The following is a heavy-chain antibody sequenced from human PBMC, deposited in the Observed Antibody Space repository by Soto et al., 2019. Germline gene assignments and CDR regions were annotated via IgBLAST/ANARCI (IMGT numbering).Heavy chain of an antibody. CDR1: GFTFSSYG. Sequence: GGSLRLSCAASGFTFSSYGMHWVRQAPGKGLEWVAVISYDGSNKYYADSVKGRFTISRDNSKNTLYLQMNSLRAEDTAVYYCAKEGRDEYAIQDYYYGMDVWGQGTTVTVSS. D-gene: IGHD2-8*01. CDR2: ISYDGSNK. V-gene: IGHV3-30*18. CDR3: AKEGRDEYAIQDYYYGMDV. J-gene: IGHJ6*02.